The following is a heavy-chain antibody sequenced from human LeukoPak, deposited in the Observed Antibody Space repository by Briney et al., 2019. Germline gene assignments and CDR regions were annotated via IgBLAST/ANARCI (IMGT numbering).Heavy chain of an antibody. J-gene: IGHJ6*02. Sequence: GASVKVSCKASGYTFTSYGISWVRQAPGQGLEWMGWISAYNGNTNYAQKLQGRVTITADKSTSTAYMELSSLRSEDTAVYYCARDRSTGVVPAALYYYYYGMDVWGQGTTVTVSS. D-gene: IGHD2-2*01. CDR2: ISAYNGNT. V-gene: IGHV1-18*01. CDR3: ARDRSTGVVPAALYYYYYGMDV. CDR1: GYTFTSYG.